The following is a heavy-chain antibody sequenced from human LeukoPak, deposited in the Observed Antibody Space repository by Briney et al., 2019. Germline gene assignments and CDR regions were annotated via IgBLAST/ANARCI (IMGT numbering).Heavy chain of an antibody. CDR1: EYSFTNYW. CDR2: IYPYVSET. D-gene: IGHD5-18*01. CDR3: GRRGGDNYGYFDY. J-gene: IGHJ4*02. Sequence: AASMQFSSKASEYSFTNYWIGWLRQPPGKGLQWMGFIYPYVSETTYCPSFQGRVIILADKSFSTAYLQWMSFMASAAAMFYCGRRGGDNYGYFDYWGQGTQVTVSS. V-gene: IGHV5-51*01.